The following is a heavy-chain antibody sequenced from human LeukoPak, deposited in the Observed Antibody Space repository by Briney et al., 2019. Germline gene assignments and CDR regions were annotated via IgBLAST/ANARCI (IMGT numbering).Heavy chain of an antibody. J-gene: IGHJ6*03. V-gene: IGHV4-39*01. CDR3: ARIQAPYYDFWSGYYENYMDV. Sequence: SETLSLTCTVSGGSISSSSYYWGWIRQPPGKGLEWIVSIYYSGSTYYNPSRKSRVTICVYTAKKQFSLKQSSVAAADTAVYYCARIQAPYYDFWSGYYENYMDVWGKGTTVTVSS. CDR1: GGSISSSSYY. CDR2: IYYSGST. D-gene: IGHD3-3*01.